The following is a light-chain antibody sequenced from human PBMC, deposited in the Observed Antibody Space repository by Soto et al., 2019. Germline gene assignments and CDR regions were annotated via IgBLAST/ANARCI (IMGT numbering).Light chain of an antibody. V-gene: IGKV3-15*01. CDR2: GAS. CDR3: QQYNEWPLT. J-gene: IGKJ4*01. Sequence: EIVITQSPATLSLSPGERVCLSGRASQSVSTDLAWYQQKPAQAPRLLIYGASTRATGIPGRFSGGGSGTDFTLTISSLQSADFEVYYCQQYNEWPLTVGGGTKVEI. CDR1: QSVSTD.